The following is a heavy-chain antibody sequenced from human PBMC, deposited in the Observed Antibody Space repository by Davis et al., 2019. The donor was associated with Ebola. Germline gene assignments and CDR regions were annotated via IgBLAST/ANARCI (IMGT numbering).Heavy chain of an antibody. J-gene: IGHJ6*02. CDR3: ARVLVVVAASDYYYYYGMDV. CDR1: GGSFSGYY. Sequence: MPSETLSLTCAVYGGSFSGYYWSWIRQPPGKGLEWIGEINHSGSTKYNPSLKSRVTISVNTSKNQFSLKLRSVTTADTAVYYCARVLVVVAASDYYYYYGMDVWGQGTTVTVSS. D-gene: IGHD2-15*01. CDR2: INHSGST. V-gene: IGHV4-34*01.